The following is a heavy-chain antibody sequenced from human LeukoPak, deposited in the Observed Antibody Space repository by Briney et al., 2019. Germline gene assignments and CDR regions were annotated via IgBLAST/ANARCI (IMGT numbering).Heavy chain of an antibody. CDR3: ARDPPAVRTNTYA. V-gene: IGHV3-66*01. CDR2: IYSGGDT. J-gene: IGHJ5*02. CDR1: RFTVSNNY. Sequence: GGSLRLSCAASRFTVSNNYMNWVRQAPGKGLEWVSLIYSGGDTHYADSVKGRFTISRDSSKNTLYLQMNSLRAEDTAVYYCARDPPAVRTNTYAWGQGTLVTVSS. D-gene: IGHD4/OR15-4a*01.